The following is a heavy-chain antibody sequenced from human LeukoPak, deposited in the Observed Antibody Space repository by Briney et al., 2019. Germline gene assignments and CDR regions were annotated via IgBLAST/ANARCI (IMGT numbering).Heavy chain of an antibody. CDR1: GFTFSSYW. D-gene: IGHD6-19*01. CDR2: INQGGSER. Sequence: TGGSLRLSCAASGFTFSSYWMSWVRQAAGKGLEWVANINQGGSERYYVDSVKGRFTISRDNSKNTLYLQMNSLRAEDTAVYYCAKDGGSSSGWYGPYWYFDLWGRGTLVTVSS. CDR3: AKDGGSSSGWYGPYWYFDL. V-gene: IGHV3-7*03. J-gene: IGHJ2*01.